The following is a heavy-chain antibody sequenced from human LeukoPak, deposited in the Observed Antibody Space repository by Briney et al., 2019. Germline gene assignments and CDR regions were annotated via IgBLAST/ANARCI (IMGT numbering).Heavy chain of an antibody. V-gene: IGHV5-51*01. D-gene: IGHD3-22*01. CDR2: IYPGDSDT. CDR3: ARLNPKYYYGSSGYSQNWFDP. CDR1: GYSFTSYW. Sequence: GESLKISCKGSGYSFTSYWIGWVRQMPGKGLEWMGIIYPGDSDTRYSPSFQGQVTISADKSISTAYLQWSSLKASDTAMYYCARLNPKYYYGSSGYSQNWFDPWGQGTLVTVSS. J-gene: IGHJ5*02.